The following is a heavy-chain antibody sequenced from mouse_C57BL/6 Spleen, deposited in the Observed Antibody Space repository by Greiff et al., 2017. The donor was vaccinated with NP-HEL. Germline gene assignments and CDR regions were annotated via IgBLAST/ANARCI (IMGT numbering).Heavy chain of an antibody. Sequence: EVMLVESGGGLVQPKGSLKLSCAASGFSFNTYAMNWVRQAPGKGLEWVARIRSKSNNYATYYADSVKDRFNISRDDSESMLYLQMNNLKTEDTAMYYCVRQPFWDGYFDVWGTGTTVTVSS. CDR2: IRSKSNNYAT. V-gene: IGHV10-1*01. D-gene: IGHD4-1*01. CDR1: GFSFNTYA. J-gene: IGHJ1*03. CDR3: VRQPFWDGYFDV.